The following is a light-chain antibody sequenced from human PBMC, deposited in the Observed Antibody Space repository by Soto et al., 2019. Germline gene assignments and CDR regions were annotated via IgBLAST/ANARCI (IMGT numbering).Light chain of an antibody. CDR3: ISYTSSSPSV. CDR1: SSDVGGYNY. Sequence: QSVLTQPASVSGSPGQSITISCTGTSSDVGGYNYVSWYQHHPGKAPKLIIFDVSNRPSGISNRFSGSKSGNTASLTISGLQAEDQADYYCISYTSSSPSVLGTETKVTGL. V-gene: IGLV2-14*03. J-gene: IGLJ1*01. CDR2: DVS.